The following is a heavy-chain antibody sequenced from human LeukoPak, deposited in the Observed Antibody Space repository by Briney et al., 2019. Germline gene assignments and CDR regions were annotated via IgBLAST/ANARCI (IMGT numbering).Heavy chain of an antibody. V-gene: IGHV3-43*02. CDR3: AKDGKNYFDY. CDR2: ISWDGGST. CDR1: GFTFDDYG. J-gene: IGHJ4*02. Sequence: GGSLRLSCAASGFTFDDYGMSWVRQAPGKGLEWVSLISWDGGSTYYADSVKGRFTISRDNSKNSLSLQMNSLRAEDTALYYCAKDGKNYFDYWGQGTLVTVSS.